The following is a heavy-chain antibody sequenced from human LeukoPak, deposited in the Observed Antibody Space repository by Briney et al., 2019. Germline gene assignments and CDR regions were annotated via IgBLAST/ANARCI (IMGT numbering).Heavy chain of an antibody. J-gene: IGHJ4*02. CDR1: GFTFSSYA. CDR3: ARDQGYTFDY. D-gene: IGHD5-24*01. Sequence: GMSLRLSCAASGFTFSSYAMHWVRQAPGKGLEWVAVISYDGSNKYYADSVKGRFTISRDNSKNTLYLQMNSLRAEDTAVYYCARDQGYTFDYWGQGTLATVSS. CDR2: ISYDGSNK. V-gene: IGHV3-30*04.